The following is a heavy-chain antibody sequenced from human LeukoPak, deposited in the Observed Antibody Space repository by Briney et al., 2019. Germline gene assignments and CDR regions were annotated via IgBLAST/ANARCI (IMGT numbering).Heavy chain of an antibody. Sequence: GGSLRLSCVASGFTFSDHYMDWVRQAPGKGLEWVGRCRKKPNSYTTEYAASVKGRFTISRDDSKNSLYLQMNSLKTEDTAVYYCTRGGTGHLYNYYDPMDVWGQGTTVTVSS. V-gene: IGHV3-72*01. D-gene: IGHD3/OR15-3a*01. J-gene: IGHJ6*02. CDR3: TRGGTGHLYNYYDPMDV. CDR1: GFTFSDHY. CDR2: CRKKPNSYTT.